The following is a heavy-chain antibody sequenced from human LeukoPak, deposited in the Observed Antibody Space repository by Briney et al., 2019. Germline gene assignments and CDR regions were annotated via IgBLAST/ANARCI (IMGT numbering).Heavy chain of an antibody. CDR2: ISAYNGNT. Sequence: WASVKVSCTASGYTFTSYGISWVRQAPGQGLEWMGWISAYNGNTNYAQKLQGRVTMTTDTSTSTAYMELRSLRSDDTAVYYCARVYCSSTSCYKDYWGQGTLVTVSS. CDR1: GYTFTSYG. J-gene: IGHJ4*02. D-gene: IGHD2-2*02. V-gene: IGHV1-18*01. CDR3: ARVYCSSTSCYKDY.